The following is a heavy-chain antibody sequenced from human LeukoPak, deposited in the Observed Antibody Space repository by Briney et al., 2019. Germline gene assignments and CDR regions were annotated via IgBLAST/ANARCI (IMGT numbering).Heavy chain of an antibody. J-gene: IGHJ4*02. CDR3: ATSPLGHYYYDSIEDY. V-gene: IGHV3-53*01. CDR2: IYSGGST. CDR1: GFTFGDYA. D-gene: IGHD3-22*01. Sequence: PGGSLRLSCTASGFTFGDYAMSWVRQAPGKGLEWVSVIYSGGSTYYADSVKGRFTISRDNSKNTLYLQMNSLRAEDTAVYYCATSPLGHYYYDSIEDYWGQGTLVTVSS.